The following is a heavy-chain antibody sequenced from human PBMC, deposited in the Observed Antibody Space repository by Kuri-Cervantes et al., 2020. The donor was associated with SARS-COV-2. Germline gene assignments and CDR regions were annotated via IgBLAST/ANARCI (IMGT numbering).Heavy chain of an antibody. CDR3: AKELNEGYSSSWYFDY. Sequence: GESLKISCAASGFTFSSYSMNWARQAPGKGLEWVSSISSSSYIYYADSVKGRFTISRDNSKNTLYLQMNSLRAEDTAVYYCAKELNEGYSSSWYFDYWGQGTLVTVSS. CDR2: ISSSSYI. J-gene: IGHJ4*02. D-gene: IGHD6-13*01. CDR1: GFTFSSYS. V-gene: IGHV3-21*04.